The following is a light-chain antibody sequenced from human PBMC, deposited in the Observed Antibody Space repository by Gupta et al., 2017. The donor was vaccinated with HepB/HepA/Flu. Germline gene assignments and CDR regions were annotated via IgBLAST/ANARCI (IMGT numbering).Light chain of an antibody. CDR3: SANTTSNTVV. Sequence: QSALTHPSSVPGYPVHLATISCTGTSSDIGTYNCVTCYQQPPGTAPKLMIYDVSNVPSGVPDRFAGSKSGNTASLTISGLQAEDQADYYGSANTTSNTVVFGGGTKLTVL. CDR1: SSDIGTYNC. J-gene: IGLJ2*01. CDR2: DVS. V-gene: IGLV2-18*02.